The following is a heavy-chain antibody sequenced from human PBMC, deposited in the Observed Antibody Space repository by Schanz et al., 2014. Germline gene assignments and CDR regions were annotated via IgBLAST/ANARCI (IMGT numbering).Heavy chain of an antibody. CDR3: ARDPSYSMERRIIIVSCYYGMDI. CDR2: ISPYTGNT. Sequence: QVQLEQSGAEVKKPGASVKVSCKTSGYAFSDYGITWVRQAPGQGLQWMGWISPYTGNTNYAQTLQGRVTMTIDPYTITAYKELRSLRSDDTAVCYYARDPSYSMERRIIIVSCYYGMDIWGQGTTVTVSS. V-gene: IGHV1-18*01. CDR1: GYAFSDYG. D-gene: IGHD3-10*01. J-gene: IGHJ6*02.